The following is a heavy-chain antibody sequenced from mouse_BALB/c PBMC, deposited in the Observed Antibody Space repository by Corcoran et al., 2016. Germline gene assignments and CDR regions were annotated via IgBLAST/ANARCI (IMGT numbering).Heavy chain of an antibody. CDR1: GFNIKDTY. V-gene: IGHV14-3*02. Sequence: EVQLQQSGAELVKPGASVKLSCTASGFNIKDTYMHWVKQRPEQGLEWIGRIDPANGNTKYDPKFQGKATITADTSSNTAYLQLSSLTSEDTAVYYCARRDYGSSSSWFAYWGQATLVTVSA. CDR3: ARRDYGSSSSWFAY. CDR2: IDPANGNT. D-gene: IGHD1-1*01. J-gene: IGHJ3*01.